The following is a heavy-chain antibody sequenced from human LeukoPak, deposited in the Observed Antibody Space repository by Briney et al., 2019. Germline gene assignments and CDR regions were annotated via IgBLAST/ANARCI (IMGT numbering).Heavy chain of an antibody. J-gene: IGHJ4*02. V-gene: IGHV3-48*01. CDR2: ISSSSSTI. D-gene: IGHD5-18*01. CDR3: ARDPEQLWLRGTFDY. Sequence: GGSLRLSCAASGFTFSSYSMNWVRQAPGKGLEWVSYISSSSSTIYYADSVKGRFTISRDNAKNSLYLQMNSLRAEDTAVYYCARDPEQLWLRGTFDYWGQGTLVTVSS. CDR1: GFTFSSYS.